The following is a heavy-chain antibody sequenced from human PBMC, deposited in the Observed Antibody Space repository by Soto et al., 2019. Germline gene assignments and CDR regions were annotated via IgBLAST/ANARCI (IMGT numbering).Heavy chain of an antibody. V-gene: IGHV3-30*04. CDR2: ISYDGSNK. CDR1: GFTFSSYA. CDR3: ARDATIVVVPAATYPLFDY. J-gene: IGHJ4*02. Sequence: GGSLRLSCAASGFTFSSYAMHWVRQAPGKGLEWVAVISYDGSNKYYADSVKGRFTITRDNSNNTLYLQMNSLRAEDTAVYYCARDATIVVVPAATYPLFDYWGQGTLVTVSS. D-gene: IGHD2-2*01.